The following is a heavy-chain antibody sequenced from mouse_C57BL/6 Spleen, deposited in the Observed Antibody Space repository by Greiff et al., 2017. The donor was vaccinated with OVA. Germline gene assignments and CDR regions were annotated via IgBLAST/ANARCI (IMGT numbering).Heavy chain of an antibody. J-gene: IGHJ2*01. D-gene: IGHD2-1*01. Sequence: VQLKESGAELVRPGASVTLSCKASGYTFTDYEMHWVKQTPVHGLEWIGAIDPETGGTAYNQKFKGKAILTADKSSSTAYMELRSLTSEDSAVYYCTRWELSYCFDYWGQGTTLTVSS. V-gene: IGHV1-15*01. CDR2: IDPETGGT. CDR1: GYTFTDYE. CDR3: TRWELSYCFDY.